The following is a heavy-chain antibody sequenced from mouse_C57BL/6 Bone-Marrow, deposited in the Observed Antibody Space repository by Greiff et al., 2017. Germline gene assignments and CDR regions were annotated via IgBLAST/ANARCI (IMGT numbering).Heavy chain of an antibody. Sequence: EVQLVESGGGLVQPKGSLKLSCAASGFSFNTYAMNWVRQAPGKGLEWVARIRSKSNNYATYYADSVKDRFTISRDDSESMLYLQMNNLKTEDTAMYYCVRDYDNYYAMDYWGQGTSVTVSS. V-gene: IGHV10-1*01. CDR2: IRSKSNNYAT. J-gene: IGHJ4*01. CDR3: VRDYDNYYAMDY. D-gene: IGHD2-4*01. CDR1: GFSFNTYA.